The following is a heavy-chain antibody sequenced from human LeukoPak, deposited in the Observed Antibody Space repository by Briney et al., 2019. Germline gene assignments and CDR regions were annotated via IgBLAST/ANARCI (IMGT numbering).Heavy chain of an antibody. V-gene: IGHV3-7*01. CDR2: IKQDGSEK. CDR1: GFTFSSYC. Sequence: GVSLRLSCAASGFTFSSYCMIGVRQAPGKGLEGVANIKQDGSEKYYVDSVKGRFTISRDNAKNSLYLQMNSLRAEDTAVYYCARASYDFWSGYPPLFDYWGQGTLVTVSS. CDR3: ARASYDFWSGYPPLFDY. D-gene: IGHD3-3*01. J-gene: IGHJ4*02.